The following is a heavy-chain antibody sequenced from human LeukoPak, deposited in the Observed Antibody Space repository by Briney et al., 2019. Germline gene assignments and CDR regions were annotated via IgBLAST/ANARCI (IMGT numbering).Heavy chain of an antibody. CDR2: IRSKAYGGTT. Sequence: GGSLRLSCTASGFTFSDYSMSWVRQAPGKGLEWVSFIRSKAYGGTTEYAASVKGRFTISRADSKSIAYLQMNSLKAEDTAVYYCRGDSSGYYSDYGMDVWGQGTTATVSS. D-gene: IGHD3-22*01. CDR1: GFTFSDYS. CDR3: RGDSSGYYSDYGMDV. V-gene: IGHV3-49*04. J-gene: IGHJ6*02.